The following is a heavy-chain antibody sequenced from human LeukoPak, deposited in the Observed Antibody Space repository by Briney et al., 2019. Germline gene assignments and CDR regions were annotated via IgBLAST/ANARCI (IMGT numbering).Heavy chain of an antibody. CDR3: AIARAGDIVATRNGGFDY. J-gene: IGHJ4*02. V-gene: IGHV1-2*02. Sequence: GASVKVSCKASGYTFTGYYMHWVRQAPGQGLEWMGWINPNSGGTNYAQKFQGRVTMTRDTSISTAYMELSRLRSDDTAVYYCAIARAGDIVATRNGGFDYWGQGTLVTVSS. CDR1: GYTFTGYY. CDR2: INPNSGGT. D-gene: IGHD5-12*01.